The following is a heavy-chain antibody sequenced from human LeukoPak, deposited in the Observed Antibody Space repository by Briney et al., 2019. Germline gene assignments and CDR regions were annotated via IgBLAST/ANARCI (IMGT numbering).Heavy chain of an antibody. D-gene: IGHD2-21*02. Sequence: GALRLSCEASGFTFRSYWMYWVRQAPGKGLVWVPRINSEGSSTSYADSVKGRFTISRDNAKNTQYLYMNSLRADDTAVYYCVVANCGGDCSHWGQGTLVTVS. J-gene: IGHJ4*02. CDR3: VVANCGGDCSH. CDR2: INSEGSST. CDR1: GFTFRSYW. V-gene: IGHV3-74*01.